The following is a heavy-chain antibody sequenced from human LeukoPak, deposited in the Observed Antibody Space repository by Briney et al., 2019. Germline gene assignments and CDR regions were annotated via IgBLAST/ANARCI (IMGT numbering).Heavy chain of an antibody. CDR2: IFSGGNT. CDR1: GFTVSSNY. CDR3: ARGDWGYTYGYTI. Sequence: GGSLRLSCAASGFTVSSNYMNWVRQAPGKGLEWVSVIFSGGNTYYADSVKGRFTISRDNSKNTVYLQMNSLRAEDTAVYYCARGDWGYTYGYTIWGQGTLVTASS. V-gene: IGHV3-53*01. J-gene: IGHJ4*02. D-gene: IGHD5-18*01.